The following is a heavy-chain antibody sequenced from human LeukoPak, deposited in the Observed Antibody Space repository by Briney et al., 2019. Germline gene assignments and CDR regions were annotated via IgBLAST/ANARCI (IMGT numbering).Heavy chain of an antibody. V-gene: IGHV4-39*01. CDR2: MYYSGSP. J-gene: IGHJ5*02. CDR3: ARHRGYCSGSRCYSVWFDP. D-gene: IGHD2-15*01. Sequence: SETLSLTCTVSGGSITSSSYYWGWIRQPPGRGLEWNGSMYYSGSPYYNPSLKSRITISEDTSRDQFSLKLSSVTAADTAVYYCARHRGYCSGSRCYSVWFDPWGQRTLVTVSS. CDR1: GGSITSSSYY.